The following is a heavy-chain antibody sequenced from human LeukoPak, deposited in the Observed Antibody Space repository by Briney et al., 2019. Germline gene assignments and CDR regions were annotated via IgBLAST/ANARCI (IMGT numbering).Heavy chain of an antibody. V-gene: IGHV4-59*01. CDR3: ARGYGQDKSDY. Sequence: PSETLSLTCTVSGGSISSYYWSWIRQPPGKGLEWIGYIYYSGSTNYNPSLKSRVTISVDTSKNQFSLKLSSVTAADTAVYYCARGYGQDKSDYWGQGTLVTVSS. D-gene: IGHD5-18*01. J-gene: IGHJ4*02. CDR1: GGSISSYY. CDR2: IYYSGST.